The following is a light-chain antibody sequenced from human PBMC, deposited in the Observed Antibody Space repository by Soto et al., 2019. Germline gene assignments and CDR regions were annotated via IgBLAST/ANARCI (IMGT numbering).Light chain of an antibody. CDR2: AAS. CDR3: HNHSIAPPFT. J-gene: IGKJ3*01. Sequence: DIQMTQSPSSLSASVGDRVTITCRASQGISHYLAWYQQRPGKVPKLLIYAASTLQSGVPSRFSGSGSGTDFTLTISSLQPEDVATYYCHNHSIAPPFTFGPGTRVDIK. V-gene: IGKV1-27*01. CDR1: QGISHY.